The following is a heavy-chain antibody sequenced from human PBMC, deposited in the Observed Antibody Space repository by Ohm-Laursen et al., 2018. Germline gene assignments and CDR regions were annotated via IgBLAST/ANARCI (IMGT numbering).Heavy chain of an antibody. V-gene: IGHV4-34*01. CDR2: INHSGST. J-gene: IGHJ4*02. CDR1: GGSFSGYY. CDR3: ARDQGWVDY. D-gene: IGHD6-19*01. Sequence: TLSLTCAVYGGSFSGYYWSWIRQPPGKGLEWIGEINHSGSTNYNPSLKSRVTISVGTSKNQFSLKLSSVTAADTAVYYCARDQGWVDYWGQGTLVTVSS.